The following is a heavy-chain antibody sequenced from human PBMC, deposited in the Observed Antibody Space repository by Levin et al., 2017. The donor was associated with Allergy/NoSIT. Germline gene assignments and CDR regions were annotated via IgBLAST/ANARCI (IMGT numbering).Heavy chain of an antibody. Sequence: GGSLRLSCAASGFTFSSYAMSWVRQAPGKGLEWVSAISGSGGSTYYADSVKGRFTISRDNSKNTLYLQMNSLRAEDTAVYYCAKTGTFSYYDFWGGYYTGPVEVDYWGQGTLVTVSS. CDR1: GFTFSSYA. V-gene: IGHV3-23*01. CDR3: AKTGTFSYYDFWGGYYTGPVEVDY. J-gene: IGHJ4*02. D-gene: IGHD3-3*01. CDR2: ISGSGGST.